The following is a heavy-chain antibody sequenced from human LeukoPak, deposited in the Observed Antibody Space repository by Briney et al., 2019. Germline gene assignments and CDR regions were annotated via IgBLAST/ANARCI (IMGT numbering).Heavy chain of an antibody. J-gene: IGHJ1*01. CDR1: GYTFTSYY. Sequence: ASVKVSCKASGYTFTSYYMHWVRQAPGQGLEWMGIINPSGGSASYAQKFQGRVTMTRDTSTSTVYMELSSLRSEDTAVYYCARASRVYGGYQLWGQGTLVTVSS. D-gene: IGHD5-12*01. CDR3: ARASRVYGGYQL. CDR2: INPSGGSA. V-gene: IGHV1-46*01.